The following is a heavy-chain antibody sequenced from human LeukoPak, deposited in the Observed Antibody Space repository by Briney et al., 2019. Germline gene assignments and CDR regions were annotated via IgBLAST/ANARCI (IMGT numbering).Heavy chain of an antibody. CDR2: IKQDGSGK. CDR1: GFTFSGYW. J-gene: IGHJ4*02. V-gene: IGHV3-7*04. CDR3: ARGLLAAAGIDY. Sequence: PGGSLRLSCAASGFTFSGYWMTWVRQAPGKGLEWVANIKQDGSGKNYVDSVKGRFTISRDNAKNSLYLQMNSLRAEDTAVYYCARGLLAAAGIDYWGQGALVTVSS. D-gene: IGHD6-13*01.